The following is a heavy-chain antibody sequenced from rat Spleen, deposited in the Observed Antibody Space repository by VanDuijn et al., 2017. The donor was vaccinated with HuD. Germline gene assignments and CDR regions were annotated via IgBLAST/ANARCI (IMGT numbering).Heavy chain of an antibody. D-gene: IGHD4-3*01. Sequence: EVQLVESGGGLVQPGRSMKLSCAASGFTFSNYDMAWVRPAPTKGLEWVASISYDGSSTYYRDSVKGRFTFSRDNAKSTLYLQMDSLRSEDTATYYCTTVGIIRGTLFAYWGQGTLVTVSS. CDR2: ISYDGSST. CDR3: TTVGIIRGTLFAY. V-gene: IGHV5-20*01. CDR1: GFTFSNYD. J-gene: IGHJ3*01.